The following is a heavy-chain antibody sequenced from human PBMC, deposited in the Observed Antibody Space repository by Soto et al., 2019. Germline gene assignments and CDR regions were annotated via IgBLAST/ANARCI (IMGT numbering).Heavy chain of an antibody. CDR2: ISYDGSNK. D-gene: IGHD2-2*01. Sequence: GGSLRLSCAASGFTFSSYAMHWVRQAPGKGLEWVAVISYDGSNKYYADSVKGRFTISRDNSKNTLYLQMNSLRAEDTAVYYCARDPSRPAATPLGDFDYWGQRTLVTVSS. CDR3: ARDPSRPAATPLGDFDY. J-gene: IGHJ4*02. V-gene: IGHV3-30-3*01. CDR1: GFTFSSYA.